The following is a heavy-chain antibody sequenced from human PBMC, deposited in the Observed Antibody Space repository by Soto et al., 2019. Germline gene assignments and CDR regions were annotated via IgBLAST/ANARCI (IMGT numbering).Heavy chain of an antibody. Sequence: GASVKVSCKASGYTFTSYGFSWVRQAPGQGLEWMGWISASNGNTNYAQKLQGRVTMTTDTSTGTAYMELSSLRSEDTAVYYCAREYCTNGVCVDVWGQGTTVTVSS. D-gene: IGHD2-8*01. CDR2: ISASNGNT. J-gene: IGHJ6*02. CDR1: GYTFTSYG. V-gene: IGHV1-18*01. CDR3: AREYCTNGVCVDV.